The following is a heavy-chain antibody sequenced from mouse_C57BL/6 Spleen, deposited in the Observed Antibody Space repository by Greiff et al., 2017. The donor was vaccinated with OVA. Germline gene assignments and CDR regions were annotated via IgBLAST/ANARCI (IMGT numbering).Heavy chain of an antibody. CDR1: GFTFSNYW. V-gene: IGHV6-3*01. J-gene: IGHJ1*03. D-gene: IGHD1-1*01. CDR2: IRLKSDNYAT. CDR3: TESSSYWYFDV. Sequence: EVHLVESGGGLVQPGGSMKLSCVASGFTFSNYWMNWVRQSPEKGLEWVAQIRLKSDNYATHYAESVKGRFTISRDDSKSSVYLQMNNLRAEDTGIYFCTESSSYWYFDVWGTGTTVTVSS.